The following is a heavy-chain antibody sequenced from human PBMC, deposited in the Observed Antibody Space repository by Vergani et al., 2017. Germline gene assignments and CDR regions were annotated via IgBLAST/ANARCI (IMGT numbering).Heavy chain of an antibody. D-gene: IGHD3-16*01. CDR3: AKHFRGWGIDY. CDR2: IKFDGSNQ. Sequence: QVQLAESGGGVVQRGGSLRLSCATSGFTLSNYDLQWIRQGPGKGLEFVAFIKFDGSNQYYTDSVKGRFTLSRDFSKNTLYLQMNSLRTDDTATYYCAKHFRGWGIDYWGQGTQVIVSS. CDR1: GFTLSNYD. V-gene: IGHV3-30*02. J-gene: IGHJ4*02.